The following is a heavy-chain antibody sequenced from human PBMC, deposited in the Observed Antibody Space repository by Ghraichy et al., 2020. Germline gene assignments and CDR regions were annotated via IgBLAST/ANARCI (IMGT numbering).Heavy chain of an antibody. CDR3: VKTGDSGWFYDY. CDR2: ITWNSAST. D-gene: IGHD6-19*01. V-gene: IGHV3-23*01. CDR1: GFTFSGYA. J-gene: IGHJ4*02. Sequence: GESLNISCAASGFTFSGYAMSWVRQAPGKGLEWVSTITWNSASTRYADSVKGRSTISRDNYKNAVYLQVTSLREDDTAVYFCVKTGDSGWFYDYWGRGTLVTGSS.